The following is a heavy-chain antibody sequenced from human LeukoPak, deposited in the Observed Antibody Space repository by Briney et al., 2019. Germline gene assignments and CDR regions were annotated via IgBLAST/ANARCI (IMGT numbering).Heavy chain of an antibody. D-gene: IGHD5-12*01. V-gene: IGHV1-69-2*01. CDR2: VDPEDGET. J-gene: IGHJ4*02. CDR3: ARGRDRYSGYDFTGY. CDR1: GYTFTDYY. Sequence: GASVKVSCKASGYTFTDYYMHWVQQAPGKGLEWMGRVDPEDGETIYAEKFQGRVTITADTSTDTAYMELSSLRSEDTAVYYCARGRDRYSGYDFTGYWGQGTLATVSS.